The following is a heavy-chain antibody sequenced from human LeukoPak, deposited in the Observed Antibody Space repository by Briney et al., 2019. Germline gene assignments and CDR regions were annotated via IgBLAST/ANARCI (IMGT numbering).Heavy chain of an antibody. CDR3: ARVGYCSGGSCYSSLQAFDI. J-gene: IGHJ3*02. D-gene: IGHD2-15*01. V-gene: IGHV4-31*11. CDR1: GGSFSGYY. Sequence: SETLSLTCAVYGGSFSGYYWSWIRQHPGKGLEWIGYIYYSGSTYYNPSLKSRVTISVDTSKNQFSLKLSSVTAADTAVYYCARVGYCSGGSCYSSLQAFDIWGQGTMVTVSS. CDR2: IYYSGST.